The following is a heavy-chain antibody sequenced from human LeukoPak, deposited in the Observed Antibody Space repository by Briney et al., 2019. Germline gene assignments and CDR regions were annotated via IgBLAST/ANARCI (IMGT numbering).Heavy chain of an antibody. CDR3: ARGFYGSGSGFDY. J-gene: IGHJ4*02. CDR1: GGSFSGYY. Sequence: SETLSLTCAVYGGSFSGYYWSWIRQPPGKGLEWIGEINHSGSTNYNPSLKSRVTISVDTSKNQFSLKLSSVTAADTAVYYCARGFYGSGSGFDYWGQGTLVTVPS. CDR2: INHSGST. D-gene: IGHD3-10*01. V-gene: IGHV4-34*01.